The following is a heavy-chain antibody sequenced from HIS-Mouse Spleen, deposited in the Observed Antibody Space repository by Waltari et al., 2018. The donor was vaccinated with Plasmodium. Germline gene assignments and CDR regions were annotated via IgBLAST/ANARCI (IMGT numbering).Heavy chain of an antibody. CDR1: GYSISSGYY. D-gene: IGHD3-10*01. V-gene: IGHV4-38-2*02. Sequence: QVQLQESGPGLVKPSETLSLTCTVPGYSISSGYYWGWIRPPPGKGLEWSGSIYHSGSTYYNPSLKSRVTISVDTSKNQFSLKLSSVTAADTAVYYCARVDYGSGDYYYYYGMDVWGQGTTVTVSS. CDR2: IYHSGST. J-gene: IGHJ6*02. CDR3: ARVDYGSGDYYYYYGMDV.